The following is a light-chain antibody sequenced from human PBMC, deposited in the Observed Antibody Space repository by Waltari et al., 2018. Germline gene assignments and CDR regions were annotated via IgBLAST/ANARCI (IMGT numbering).Light chain of an antibody. CDR3: QHYVRLPVT. V-gene: IGKV3-20*01. CDR2: GAS. CDR1: QRVSRS. Sequence: ELVLSQSPGTLSSSPGERATLSCRASQRVSRSLAWYQQKPGQAPRLLIYGASSRATGVPDRFSGSGSGTDFSLTISRLEPEDFAVYYCQHYVRLPVTFGQGTKVEIK. J-gene: IGKJ1*01.